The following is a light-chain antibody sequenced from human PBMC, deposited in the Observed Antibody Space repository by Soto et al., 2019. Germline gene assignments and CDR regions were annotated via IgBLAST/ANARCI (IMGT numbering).Light chain of an antibody. CDR2: DAS. CDR3: QQRGNWPPIT. CDR1: QSVSSD. J-gene: IGKJ5*01. Sequence: EVVVTKSPATLSLSQGERATRYCRVCQSVSSDLAWYQQKPVQAPRLLIYDASNRVTGIPARFSGSGSSTDFSLTTISIVDADDAVSYCQQRGNWPPITFGQGTRLEI. V-gene: IGKV3-11*01.